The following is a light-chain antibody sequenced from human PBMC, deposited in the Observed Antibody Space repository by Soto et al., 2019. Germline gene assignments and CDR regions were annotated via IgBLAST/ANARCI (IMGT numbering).Light chain of an antibody. J-gene: IGKJ4*01. CDR2: WAF. V-gene: IGKV4-1*01. CDR3: QQYFIAPLT. CDR1: QSVLVTPDNKNN. Sequence: DIVMTQSPDSLAVSLGERATINCTSSQSVLVTPDNKNNLAWYQQKPGQPPRLLIYWAFFRESGVPDRFSGSGSGTDFTLTISNLRAEDVAVYYCQQYFIAPLTFGGGTKVEIK.